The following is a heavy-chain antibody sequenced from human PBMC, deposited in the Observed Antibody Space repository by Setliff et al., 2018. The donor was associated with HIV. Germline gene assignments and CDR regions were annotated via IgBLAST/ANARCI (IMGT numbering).Heavy chain of an antibody. CDR2: IYYGGNT. D-gene: IGHD5-12*01. J-gene: IGHJ4*02. CDR1: GDSISGYY. V-gene: IGHV4-59*08. CDR3: ARLTRDGYNYCLDY. Sequence: PSETLSLTCTVSGDSISGYYWSWIRQSPGKGLEWIGHIYYGGNTKYNPSLKSRVTMSSDTSKNQFSLKLSAVTAADTAVYYCARLTRDGYNYCLDYWGQGTLVTVSS.